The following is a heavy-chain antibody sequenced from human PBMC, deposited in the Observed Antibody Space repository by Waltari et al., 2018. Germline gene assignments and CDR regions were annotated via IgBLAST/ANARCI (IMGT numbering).Heavy chain of an antibody. V-gene: IGHV3-23*04. CDR3: AKVMTAVTTWYYFDY. CDR2: ISGSGGST. D-gene: IGHD4-17*01. J-gene: IGHJ4*02. CDR1: GFTFSNHV. Sequence: EVQLVESGGGLVQPGGSLRLSCGASGFTFSNHVMSWVRQAPGKGLEWVSSISGSGGSTYHADTVKGRFTISRANSKNTLYLQMNSLRAEDTAIYYCAKVMTAVTTWYYFDYWGQGTLVTVSS.